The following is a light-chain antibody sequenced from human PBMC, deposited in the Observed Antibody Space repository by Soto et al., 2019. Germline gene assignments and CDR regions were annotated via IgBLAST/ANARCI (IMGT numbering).Light chain of an antibody. CDR3: SSYAGTTRL. CDR1: SSDVGSYNL. V-gene: IGLV2-23*02. CDR2: EVN. J-gene: IGLJ3*02. Sequence: QSALTQPASVSGSPGQSINISCTGTSSDVGSYNLVSWYQQHPGKAPKLLIYEVNKRPSGVSNRFSGSKSGNTASLTISGLQAADEAAYYCSSYAGTTRLFGGGTKLTV.